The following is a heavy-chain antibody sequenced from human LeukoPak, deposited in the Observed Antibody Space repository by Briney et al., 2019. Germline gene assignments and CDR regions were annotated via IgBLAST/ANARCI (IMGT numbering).Heavy chain of an antibody. CDR3: ARELPRSVATTLHSNDY. CDR2: INPNSGGT. CDR1: GYTFTGYY. J-gene: IGHJ4*02. D-gene: IGHD5-12*01. V-gene: IGHV1-2*02. Sequence: ASVKVSCKASGYTFTGYYMHWVRQAPGQGLEWMGWINPNSGGTNYAQKFQGRVTMTRDTSTSTAYMELSRLRSDDTAVYYCARELPRSVATTLHSNDYWGQGTLVTVSS.